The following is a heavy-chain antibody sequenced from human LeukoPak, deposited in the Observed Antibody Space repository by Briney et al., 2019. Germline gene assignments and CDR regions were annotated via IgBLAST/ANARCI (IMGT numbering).Heavy chain of an antibody. J-gene: IGHJ4*02. CDR3: ARFYGDSDY. Sequence: SETLSLTCTVSGGSISSYYWSWIRQPPGKGLEWIGYIYYSGSTNYNPSLKSRVTISVDTSKDQFSLKLSSVTAADTAVYYCARFYGDSDYWGQGTLVTVSS. D-gene: IGHD4-17*01. CDR1: GGSISSYY. CDR2: IYYSGST. V-gene: IGHV4-59*08.